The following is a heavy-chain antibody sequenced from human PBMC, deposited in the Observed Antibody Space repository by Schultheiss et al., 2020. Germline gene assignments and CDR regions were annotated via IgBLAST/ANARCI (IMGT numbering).Heavy chain of an antibody. J-gene: IGHJ4*02. CDR3: ARENYYDTPFDY. CDR1: GGSVSSGSYY. D-gene: IGHD3-22*01. V-gene: IGHV4-39*02. CDR2: IYYSGST. Sequence: SETLSLTCTVSGGSVSSGSYYWSWIRQPPGKGLEWIGSIYYSGSTYYNPSLKSRVTISVDTSKNQFSLNLSSVTAADTAVYYCARENYYDTPFDYWGQGALVTVSS.